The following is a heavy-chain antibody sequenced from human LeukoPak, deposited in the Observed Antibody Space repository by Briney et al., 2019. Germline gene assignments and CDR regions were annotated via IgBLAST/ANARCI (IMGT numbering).Heavy chain of an antibody. D-gene: IGHD3-10*02. CDR2: IYSGGST. CDR1: GFTVSSNY. V-gene: IGHV3-53*01. Sequence: GGSLRLSCAASGFTVSSNYMSWVRQAPGKGLEWVSVIYSGGSTYYADSVKGRFTISRDNSKNTLYLQMNSLRAEDTAVYYCAKRPVRGVYFDYWGQGTLVTVSS. J-gene: IGHJ4*02. CDR3: AKRPVRGVYFDY.